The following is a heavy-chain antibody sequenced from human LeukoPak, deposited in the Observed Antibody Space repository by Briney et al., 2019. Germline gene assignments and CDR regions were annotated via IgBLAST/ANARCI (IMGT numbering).Heavy chain of an antibody. D-gene: IGHD1-26*01. CDR2: IYSGGST. J-gene: IGHJ6*02. CDR1: GFTVSSNY. CDR3: AREIVGVTRVRYYYYGMDV. Sequence: GGSLRLSCAASGFTVSSNYMSWVRQAPGKGLEWVSVIYSGGSTYYADSVKGRFTISRHNSKNTLYLQMNSLRAEDTAVYYCAREIVGVTRVRYYYYGMDVWGQGTTVTVSS. V-gene: IGHV3-53*04.